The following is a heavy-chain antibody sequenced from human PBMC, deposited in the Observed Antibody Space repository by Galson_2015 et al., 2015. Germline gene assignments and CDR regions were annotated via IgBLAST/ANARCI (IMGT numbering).Heavy chain of an antibody. CDR2: IIPIFGTA. CDR1: GGTFSSYA. D-gene: IGHD2-21*02. Sequence: SVKVSCKASGGTFSSYAISWVRQAPGQGLEWMGGIIPIFGTANYAQKFQGRVTITADESTSTAYMELSSLRSEDTAVYYCARGGAIHIVVVTAPYAGMDVWGQGTTVTVSS. CDR3: ARGGAIHIVVVTAPYAGMDV. V-gene: IGHV1-69*13. J-gene: IGHJ6*02.